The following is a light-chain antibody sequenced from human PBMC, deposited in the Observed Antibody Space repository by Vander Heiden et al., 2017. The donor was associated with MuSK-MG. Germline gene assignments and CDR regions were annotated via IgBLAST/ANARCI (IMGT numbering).Light chain of an antibody. V-gene: IGLV2-14*03. CDR3: SSYTSSSTLVV. CDR2: DVS. Sequence: SALTQPASVSGSPGQSITISCTGTSSDIGSYNYVSWYQQHPGKAPKLMIYDVSSRPSGVSNRFSGSKSGNTASLTISGLQAEDEADYYCSSYTSSSTLVVFGGGTKLTVL. J-gene: IGLJ3*02. CDR1: SSDIGSYNY.